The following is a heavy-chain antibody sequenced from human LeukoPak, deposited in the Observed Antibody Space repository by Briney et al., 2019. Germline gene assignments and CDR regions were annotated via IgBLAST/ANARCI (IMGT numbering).Heavy chain of an antibody. CDR2: ISWNSGSI. Sequence: GGSLRLSCAASGFTFDDYAMHWVRQAPGKGLEWVSGISWNSGSIGYADSVKGRFTISRDNAKNSLYLQMNSLRAEDTALYYCAKDISLSIAAAGFDHWGQGTLVTVSS. D-gene: IGHD6-13*01. CDR1: GFTFDDYA. J-gene: IGHJ4*02. CDR3: AKDISLSIAAAGFDH. V-gene: IGHV3-9*01.